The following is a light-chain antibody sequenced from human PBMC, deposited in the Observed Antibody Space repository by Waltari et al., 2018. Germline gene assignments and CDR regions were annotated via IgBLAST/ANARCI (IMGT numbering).Light chain of an antibody. CDR2: AAS. CDR1: QSMSNY. Sequence: DIQMTQSPSSLSASVGDRVTITCRASQSMSNYLNWYQQRPGKAPNLLIYAASSLQSGVPSKFSGSGSGTDFTLTISSLQPEDFATYYCQQSYSTPLTFGGGTKVEIK. CDR3: QQSYSTPLT. J-gene: IGKJ4*01. V-gene: IGKV1-39*01.